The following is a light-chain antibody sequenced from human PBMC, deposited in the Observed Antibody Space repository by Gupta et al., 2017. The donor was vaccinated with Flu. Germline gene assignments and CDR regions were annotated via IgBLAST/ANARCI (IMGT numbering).Light chain of an antibody. CDR2: HVS. CDR3: RHHWDWPPYT. CDR1: QSLVYSGGVTD. J-gene: IGKJ2*01. V-gene: IGKV2-30*01. Sequence: DVVLTQSPLSLPVTLGQPASISCRSSQSLVYSGGVTDLNWFQQRPGQSPRRLIYHVSNRDAGVPDRFSGSGYGDDLTLRSSSGEEEDVGVYYCRHHWDWPPYTFGQGTKLEIK.